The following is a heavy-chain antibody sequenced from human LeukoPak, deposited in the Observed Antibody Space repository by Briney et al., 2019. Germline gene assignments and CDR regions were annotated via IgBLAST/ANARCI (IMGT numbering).Heavy chain of an antibody. D-gene: IGHD4-17*01. CDR3: AKDTTTVTGHAFDI. CDR2: TASDGSKK. J-gene: IGHJ3*02. CDR1: GGSISSSNW. Sequence: LSLTCVVSGGSISSSNWWSWVRQAPGKGLEWVAVTASDGSKKYYADSVKGRFTISRDNAKNSLYLQMNRLRAEDTAVYYCAKDTTTVTGHAFDIWGQGTMVTVSS. V-gene: IGHV3-30*18.